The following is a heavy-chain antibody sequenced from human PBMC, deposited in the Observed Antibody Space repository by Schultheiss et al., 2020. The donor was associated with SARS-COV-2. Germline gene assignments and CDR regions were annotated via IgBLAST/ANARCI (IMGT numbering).Heavy chain of an antibody. V-gene: IGHV4-34*01. CDR3: ARHGGPHCSNASCYTDDAFDI. Sequence: SETLSLTCAVYGGSFSGYYWSWIRQPPGKGLEWIGEINHSGTTNYSPSLTSRVTISVDTSKNHISLKLSSVTAADTAVYYCARHGGPHCSNASCYTDDAFDIWGQGTMVTVSS. J-gene: IGHJ3*02. D-gene: IGHD2-2*02. CDR2: INHSGTT. CDR1: GGSFSGYY.